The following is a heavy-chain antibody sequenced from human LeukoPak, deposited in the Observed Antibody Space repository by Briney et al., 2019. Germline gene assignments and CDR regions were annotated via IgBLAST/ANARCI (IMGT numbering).Heavy chain of an antibody. Sequence: ASVKVSCKASGYTFTGYYTHWVRQAPGQGLEWMGGFDPEDGETIYAQKFQGRVTMTEDTSTDTAYMELSSLRSEDTAVYYCATVRYDSSGYYHDYWGQGTLVTVSS. CDR3: ATVRYDSSGYYHDY. CDR2: FDPEDGET. D-gene: IGHD3-22*01. CDR1: GYTFTGYY. J-gene: IGHJ4*02. V-gene: IGHV1-24*01.